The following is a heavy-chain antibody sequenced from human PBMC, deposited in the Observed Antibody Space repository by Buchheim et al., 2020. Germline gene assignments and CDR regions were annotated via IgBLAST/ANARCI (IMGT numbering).Heavy chain of an antibody. J-gene: IGHJ4*01. CDR3: VRDRSAYDWGY. V-gene: IGHV3-48*03. CDR2: ISTSGSDV. D-gene: IGHD5-12*01. Sequence: EVHLVESGGGSVQPGGSLRLSCAASGFTFTKYEMNWVRQAPGKGLEWVSYISTSGSDVYYSDSAKGRFTIPRDNAKNSLNLQMNSLRAEDTAVYYCVRDRSAYDWGYWGHGTL. CDR1: GFTFTKYE.